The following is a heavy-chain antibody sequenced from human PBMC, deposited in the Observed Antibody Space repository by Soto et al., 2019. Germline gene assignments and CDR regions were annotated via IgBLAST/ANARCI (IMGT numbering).Heavy chain of an antibody. CDR3: ATSILNYYYYGMDV. CDR1: GYTLTELS. Sequence: GASVKVSCKVSGYTLTELSMHWVRQAPGKGLEWMGGFDPEDGETIYAQKFQGRVTMTEDTSTDTAYMELSSLRSEDTAVYYCATSILNYYYYGMDVWGQGTTVTVSS. J-gene: IGHJ6*02. V-gene: IGHV1-24*01. CDR2: FDPEDGET.